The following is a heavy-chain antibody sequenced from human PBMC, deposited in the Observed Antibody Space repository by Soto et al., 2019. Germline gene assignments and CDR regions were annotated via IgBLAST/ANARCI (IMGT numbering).Heavy chain of an antibody. CDR3: ARVLYDSSGYYHDY. J-gene: IGHJ4*02. CDR2: IYYSGST. D-gene: IGHD3-22*01. V-gene: IGHV4-31*03. Sequence: SETLSLTCTVSGGSISSGGYYWSWIRQHPGKGLEWIGYIYYSGSTYYNPSLKSRVTISVDTSKNQFSLKLSSVTAADTAAYYCARVLYDSSGYYHDYWGQGTLVTVSS. CDR1: GGSISSGGYY.